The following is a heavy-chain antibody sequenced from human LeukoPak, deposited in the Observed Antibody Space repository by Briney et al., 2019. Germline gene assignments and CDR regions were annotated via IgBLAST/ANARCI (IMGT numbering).Heavy chain of an antibody. CDR1: GFTFSSYA. J-gene: IGHJ3*02. CDR3: AKDRAPLVGAFDI. V-gene: IGHV3-23*01. D-gene: IGHD6-13*01. CDR2: ISGSGGST. Sequence: PGGSLRLSCAASGFTFSSYAMSWVRQAPGRGLEWVSAISGSGGSTYYADSVKGRFTISRDNSKNTLYLQMNSLRAEDTAVYYCAKDRAPLVGAFDIWGQGTMVTVSS.